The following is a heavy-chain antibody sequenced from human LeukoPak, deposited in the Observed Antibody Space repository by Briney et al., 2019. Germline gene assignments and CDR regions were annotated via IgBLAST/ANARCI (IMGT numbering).Heavy chain of an antibody. CDR2: IYHSGRT. CDR3: ASGGYWFDY. CDR1: GGSISSGGYS. J-gene: IGHJ4*02. V-gene: IGHV4-30-2*01. Sequence: SQTLSLTCAVSGGSISSGGYSWSWIRQPPGKGLEWIGYIYHSGRTYYNPSLKSRVTISVDRSKNQFSLKLSSVTAAETAVYSCASGGYWFDYWGQGTLVTVSS. D-gene: IGHD3-22*01.